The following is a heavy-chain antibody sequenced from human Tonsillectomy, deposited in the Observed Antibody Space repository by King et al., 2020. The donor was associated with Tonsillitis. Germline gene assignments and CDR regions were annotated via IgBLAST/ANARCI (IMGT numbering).Heavy chain of an antibody. V-gene: IGHV2-5*01. CDR2: IYWNDDK. Sequence: ITLKESGPTLVKPTQTLTLTCTFSGFSLSTSGVGVGWIRQPPGKALGWLALIYWNDDKLYSPSLKSRLTITKDTSKNQVVLTMTNMDPVDTATYYCAHRPADAYYDFWSGDYEGGWFDPWGQGTLVTVSS. CDR3: AHRPADAYYDFWSGDYEGGWFDP. D-gene: IGHD3-3*01. J-gene: IGHJ5*02. CDR1: GFSLSTSGVG.